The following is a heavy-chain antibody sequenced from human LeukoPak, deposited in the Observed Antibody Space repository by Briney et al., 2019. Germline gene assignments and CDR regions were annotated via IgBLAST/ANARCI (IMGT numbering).Heavy chain of an antibody. CDR2: IIPIFGTA. Sequence: ASVKVSCKASGGTFSSYAIDWVRQAPGQGLEWMGGIIPIFGTAKYAQKFQGRVTITADESTSTAYMELSSLRYEDTAVYYCARAMGYSSSWYPLDYWGQGTLVTVSS. CDR1: GGTFSSYA. D-gene: IGHD6-13*01. CDR3: ARAMGYSSSWYPLDY. V-gene: IGHV1-69*13. J-gene: IGHJ4*02.